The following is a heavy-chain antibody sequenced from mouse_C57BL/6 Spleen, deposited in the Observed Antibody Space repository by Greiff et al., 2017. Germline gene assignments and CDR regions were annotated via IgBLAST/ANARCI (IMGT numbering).Heavy chain of an antibody. V-gene: IGHV6-6*01. CDR3: TAGGYYYGSRYAMDY. J-gene: IGHJ4*01. CDR1: GFTFRDAW. D-gene: IGHD1-1*01. CDR2: LRNKANNHAT. Sequence: VILVESGGGLVQPGGSMKLSCAASGFTFRDAWMDWVRQSPEKGLAWVAELRNKANNHATYYAASVQWRFTISRDDSKSSVYLQMNSLRAEDTGIYYCTAGGYYYGSRYAMDYWGQGTSVTVSA.